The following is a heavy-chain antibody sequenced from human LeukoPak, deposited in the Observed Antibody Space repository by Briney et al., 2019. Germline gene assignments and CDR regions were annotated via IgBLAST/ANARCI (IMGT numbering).Heavy chain of an antibody. D-gene: IGHD6-13*01. J-gene: IGHJ6*02. CDR1: GGSISGYY. V-gene: IGHV4-4*07. CDR2: IYTSGST. CDR3: ARGARGIAAAGTHYYYYYGMDV. Sequence: NPSETLSLTCTVSGGSISGYYWSWIRQPAGKGLEWIGRIYTSGSTNYNPSLKSRVTMSVDTSKNQFSLKLSSVTAADTAVYYCARGARGIAAAGTHYYYYYGMDVWGQGTTVTVSS.